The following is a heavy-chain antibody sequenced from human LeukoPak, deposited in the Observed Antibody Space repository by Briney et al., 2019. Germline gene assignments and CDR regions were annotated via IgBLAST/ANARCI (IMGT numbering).Heavy chain of an antibody. CDR1: GFTFSNYW. CDR2: LNSDGIIT. D-gene: IGHD1-26*01. Sequence: GGSLRLSCAASGFTFSNYWMHWVRQAPGKGLVWVSCLNSDGIITSYADSVKGRFTISRDNAKNTLYLQMSSLRADDTAVYYCVRKYSGSYSWFDPWGQGTLVTVSS. V-gene: IGHV3-74*01. J-gene: IGHJ5*02. CDR3: VRKYSGSYSWFDP.